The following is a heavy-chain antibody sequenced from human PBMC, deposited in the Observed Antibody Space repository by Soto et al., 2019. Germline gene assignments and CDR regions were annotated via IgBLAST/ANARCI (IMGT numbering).Heavy chain of an antibody. Sequence: SVKVSCKASGVTFSSYAISWVRQAPGQGLEWMGGIIPIFGTANYAQKFQGRVTITADESTSTAYMELSSLRSEDTAVYYCARMVTRYSGYGYYYYYGMDVWGQGTTVTVSS. V-gene: IGHV1-69*13. J-gene: IGHJ6*02. D-gene: IGHD5-12*01. CDR1: GVTFSSYA. CDR3: ARMVTRYSGYGYYYYYGMDV. CDR2: IIPIFGTA.